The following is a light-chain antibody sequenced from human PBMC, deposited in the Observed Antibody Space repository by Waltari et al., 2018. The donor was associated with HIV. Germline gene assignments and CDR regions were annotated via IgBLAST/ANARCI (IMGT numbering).Light chain of an antibody. CDR3: QQYNSYWT. J-gene: IGKJ1*01. V-gene: IGKV1-5*03. CDR1: PSISSW. Sequence: DIQMTQSPSTLSASVGDRVTITCRASPSISSWLAWYQQTPGKAPKLLIYKASSLESGVPSRFSGSGSGTEFTLTISSLQPDDFATYYCQQYNSYWTFGQGTKVEIK. CDR2: KAS.